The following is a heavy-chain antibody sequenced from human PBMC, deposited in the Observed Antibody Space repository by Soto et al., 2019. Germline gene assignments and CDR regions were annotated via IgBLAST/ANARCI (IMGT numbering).Heavy chain of an antibody. J-gene: IGHJ4*02. CDR3: AKRRERVFLTECLDY. D-gene: IGHD3-10*01. CDR2: ISGSGGST. CDR1: GFTFSSYA. V-gene: IGHV3-23*01. Sequence: EVQLLESGGGLVQPGGSLRLSCAASGFTFSSYAMSWVRQAPGKGLEWVSAISGSGGSTYYADSVKGRFTISRDNSKNTLYLQRKSLRAEDTALYYYAKRRERVFLTECLDYWGQGTLVTVSS.